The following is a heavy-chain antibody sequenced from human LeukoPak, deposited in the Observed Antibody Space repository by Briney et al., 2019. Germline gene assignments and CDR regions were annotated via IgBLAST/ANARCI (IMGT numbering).Heavy chain of an antibody. CDR3: AELGITMIGGV. CDR1: GFTFSSYS. D-gene: IGHD3-10*02. Sequence: GGSLRLSCAASGFTFSSYSMNWVRQAPGKGLEWVSSISSSSSYIYYADSVKGRFTISRDNAKNSPYLQMNSLRAEDTAVYYCAELGITMIGGVWGKGTTVTISS. CDR2: ISSSSSYI. V-gene: IGHV3-21*01. J-gene: IGHJ6*04.